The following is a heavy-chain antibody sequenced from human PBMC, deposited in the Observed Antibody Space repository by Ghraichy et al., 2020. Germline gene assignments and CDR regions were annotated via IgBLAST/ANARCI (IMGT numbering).Heavy chain of an antibody. Sequence: ASAKVSCKASGYTFTSYNLHWVRQAPGQGPEWMGIINPNSGSTTYAQRFHGRVTMTRDTSTSTVYMDLSSLRSEDTAVYYCSRETKSYGMDVWGQGTTVSVSS. J-gene: IGHJ6*02. CDR3: SRETKSYGMDV. CDR2: INPNSGST. CDR1: GYTFTSYN. D-gene: IGHD1-14*01. V-gene: IGHV1-46*03.